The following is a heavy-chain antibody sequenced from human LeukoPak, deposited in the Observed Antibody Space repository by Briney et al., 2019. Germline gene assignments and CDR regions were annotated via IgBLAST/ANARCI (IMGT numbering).Heavy chain of an antibody. Sequence: SETLSLTCTVSGVSISSSSHSWGWIPQPPGKGLEWIGSMYYSGNAYYNSSLKSRLTISVDTSKNQFSLKVTSVTAADTAVYYCARHQYRSGSTYHFDHWGQGTLVTVSS. CDR3: ARHQYRSGSTYHFDH. CDR2: MYYSGNA. D-gene: IGHD6-19*01. J-gene: IGHJ4*02. V-gene: IGHV4-39*01. CDR1: GVSISSSSHS.